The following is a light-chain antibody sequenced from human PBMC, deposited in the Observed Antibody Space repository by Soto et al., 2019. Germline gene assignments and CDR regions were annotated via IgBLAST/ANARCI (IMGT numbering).Light chain of an antibody. CDR3: SSYAGSNNLV. CDR2: EVS. CDR1: SSDVGGSNY. J-gene: IGLJ2*01. V-gene: IGLV2-8*01. Sequence: QSALTQPPSASGSPGQSVTISCTGTSSDVGGSNYVSWYQHHPVKAPKLMIFEVSKRPSGVPDRFSGSKSGNTASLTVSGLQAEDEADYYCSSYAGSNNLVFGGGTKVTVL.